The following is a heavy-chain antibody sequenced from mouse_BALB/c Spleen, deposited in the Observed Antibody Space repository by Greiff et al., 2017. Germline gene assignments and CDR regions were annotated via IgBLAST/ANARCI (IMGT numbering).Heavy chain of an antibody. CDR1: GFSLTSYG. V-gene: IGHV2-9*02. CDR2: IWAGGST. Sequence: QVQLQQSGPGLVAPSQSLSITCTVSGFSLTSYGVHWVRQPPGKGLEWLGVIWAGGSTNYNSALMSRLSISKDNSKSQVFLKMNSLQTDDTAMYYCARPYYYGSSHAMDYWGQGTSVTVSS. J-gene: IGHJ4*01. CDR3: ARPYYYGSSHAMDY. D-gene: IGHD1-1*01.